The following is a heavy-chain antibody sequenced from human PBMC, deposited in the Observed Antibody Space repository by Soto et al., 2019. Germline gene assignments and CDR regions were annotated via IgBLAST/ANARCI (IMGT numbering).Heavy chain of an antibody. J-gene: IGHJ4*02. Sequence: QVQLVQSGAEVKKPGASVKVSCKASGYTFTSYYIHWVRQDPGHGLEWIGIINPNGGSTNHAQSVKGRPNVTRDTSTATVYMDLSALTSDDTAKYYCAGGLGLGDCWGQGTLVTVSS. CDR2: INPNGGST. V-gene: IGHV1-46*01. CDR3: AGGLGLGDC. CDR1: GYTFTSYY. D-gene: IGHD3-9*01.